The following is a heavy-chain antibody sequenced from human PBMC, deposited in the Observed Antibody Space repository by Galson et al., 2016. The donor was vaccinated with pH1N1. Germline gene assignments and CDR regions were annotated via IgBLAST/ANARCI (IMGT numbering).Heavy chain of an antibody. D-gene: IGHD1-1*01. V-gene: IGHV5-51*03. CDR1: GYSFSNYW. CDR2: IYPGDSDT. Sequence: QSGAEVKKLRESLRISCKGFGYSFSNYWIAWVRQMPGKGLECMGVIYPGDSDTKYNPSFEGQVVISADKSISSVFLQWNSLEASDTAMYYCARSTKGVSTGHFDSWGQGTLVTVSS. CDR3: ARSTKGVSTGHFDS. J-gene: IGHJ4*02.